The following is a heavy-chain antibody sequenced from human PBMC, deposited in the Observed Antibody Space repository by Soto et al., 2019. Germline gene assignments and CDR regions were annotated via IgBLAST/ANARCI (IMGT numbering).Heavy chain of an antibody. Sequence: GSLRLSCSASGFTFSTYGMHWVRQAPGTGLEWVAVMGNDGITTFYADSVKGRFTISRDNSKNTLFLQMNSLRADDTAVYYCAKEFQWELHAFDIWGQGTMVTVS. D-gene: IGHD1-26*01. V-gene: IGHV3-30*02. CDR1: GFTFSTYG. CDR3: AKEFQWELHAFDI. J-gene: IGHJ3*02. CDR2: MGNDGITT.